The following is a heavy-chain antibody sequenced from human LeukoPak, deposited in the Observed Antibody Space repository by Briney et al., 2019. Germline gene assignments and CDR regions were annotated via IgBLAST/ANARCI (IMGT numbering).Heavy chain of an antibody. CDR1: GFTFSSYS. Sequence: GGSLRLSCAASGFTFSSYSMNWVRQAPGKGLEWVSSISSSSSYIYYADSVKGRFTISRDNAKNSLYLQMNSLRAEDTAVYYCARAGAAGPSSYYYDSSGSNWFDPWGQGTLVTVSS. CDR3: ARAGAAGPSSYYYDSSGSNWFDP. J-gene: IGHJ5*02. V-gene: IGHV3-21*01. D-gene: IGHD3-22*01. CDR2: ISSSSSYI.